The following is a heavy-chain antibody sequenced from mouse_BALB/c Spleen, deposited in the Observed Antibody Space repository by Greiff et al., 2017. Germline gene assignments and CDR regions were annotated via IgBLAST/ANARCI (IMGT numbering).Heavy chain of an antibody. V-gene: IGHV2-6-7*01. CDR1: GFSLTGYG. Sequence: VQLVESGPGLVAPSQSLSITCTVSGFSLTGYGVNWVRQPPGKGLEWLGMIWGDGSTDYNSALKSRLSISKDNSKSQVFLKMNSLQTDDTARYYCARVYGSSLYYFDYWGQGTTLTVSS. CDR3: ARVYGSSLYYFDY. CDR2: IWGDGST. J-gene: IGHJ2*01. D-gene: IGHD1-1*01.